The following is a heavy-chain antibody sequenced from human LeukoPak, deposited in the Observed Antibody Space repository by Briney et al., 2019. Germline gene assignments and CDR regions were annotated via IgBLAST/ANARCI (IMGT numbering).Heavy chain of an antibody. CDR2: IIPIFGTA. D-gene: IGHD3-22*01. CDR3: ARVVTRDYYDSSGFQH. CDR1: GGTLSSYA. Sequence: ASVKVSCTASGGTLSSYAISWVRQAPGQGLEWMGRIIPIFGTANYAQKFQGRVTITTAESTSTAYMELSSLRSEDTAVYYCARVVTRDYYDSSGFQHWGQGTLVTVSS. J-gene: IGHJ1*01. V-gene: IGHV1-69*05.